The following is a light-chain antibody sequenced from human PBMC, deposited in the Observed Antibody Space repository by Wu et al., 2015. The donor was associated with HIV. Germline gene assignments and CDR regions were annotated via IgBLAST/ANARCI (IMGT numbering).Light chain of an antibody. J-gene: IGKJ1*01. CDR2: GVS. V-gene: IGKV3-20*01. Sequence: VLTQSPGTLSLSPGEGATLSCSVSESVNGYLAWYQQRPGQPPRILIYGVSSRAAGIPDRFSGSGSGTDFTLTISRLEPEDFAVYYCQQYGTSAWTFGQGTKVEIK. CDR3: QQYGTSAWT. CDR1: ESVNGY.